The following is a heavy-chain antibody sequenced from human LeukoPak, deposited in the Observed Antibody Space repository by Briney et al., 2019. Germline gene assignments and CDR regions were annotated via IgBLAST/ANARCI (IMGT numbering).Heavy chain of an antibody. Sequence: GGSLRLSCAASRFTFSSYSMNWVRQAPGKGLEWVSSISSSSSYIYYADSVKGRFTISRDNAKNSLYLQMNSLRAEDTAVYYCAREGGGDAFDIWGQGTMVTVSS. J-gene: IGHJ3*02. CDR2: ISSSSSYI. V-gene: IGHV3-21*01. CDR3: AREGGGDAFDI. CDR1: RFTFSSYS. D-gene: IGHD2-15*01.